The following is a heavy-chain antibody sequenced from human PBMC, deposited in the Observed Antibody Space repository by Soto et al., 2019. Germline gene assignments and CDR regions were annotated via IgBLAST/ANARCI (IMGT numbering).Heavy chain of an antibody. D-gene: IGHD6-19*01. J-gene: IGHJ4*02. CDR2: INPNSGGT. CDR3: ARVGGSGWLYIDY. Sequence: QVQLVQSGAEVKKPGASVKVSCKASGYTFTGYYMHWVRQAPGQGLEWMGWINPNSGGTNYAQKSQGWVTMTRDTSISTAYMELSRLRSDDTAVYYCARVGGSGWLYIDYWGQGTLVTVSS. CDR1: GYTFTGYY. V-gene: IGHV1-2*04.